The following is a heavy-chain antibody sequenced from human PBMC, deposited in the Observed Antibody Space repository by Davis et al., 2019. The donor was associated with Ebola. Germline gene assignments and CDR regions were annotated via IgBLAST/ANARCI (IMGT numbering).Heavy chain of an antibody. CDR1: GYSFTYYA. V-gene: IGHV1-3*03. D-gene: IGHD5-12*01. CDR3: ARNAWLPSLHFDY. CDR2: INGGNGNT. J-gene: IGHJ4*02. Sequence: ASVKVSCKASGYSFTYYAIHWVRQAPGQRLEWMGWINGGNGNTKYSQDFQGRVSITRDTSASTAYMELNSLRSEDTAVYYCARNAWLPSLHFDYWGQGTRVTVSS.